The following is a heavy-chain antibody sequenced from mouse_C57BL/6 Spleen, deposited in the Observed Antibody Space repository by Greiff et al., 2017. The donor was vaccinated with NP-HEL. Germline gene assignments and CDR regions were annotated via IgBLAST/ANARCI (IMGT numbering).Heavy chain of an antibody. Sequence: VQLKQSGAELVRPGASVKLSCTASGFNIKDDYMHWVKQRPEQGLEWIGWIDPENGDTEYASKFQGKATITADTSSNTAYLQLSSLTSEDTAVYYCTTLSYYSNYGYWGQGTTLTVSS. V-gene: IGHV14-4*01. D-gene: IGHD2-5*01. CDR2: IDPENGDT. J-gene: IGHJ2*01. CDR1: GFNIKDDY. CDR3: TTLSYYSNYGY.